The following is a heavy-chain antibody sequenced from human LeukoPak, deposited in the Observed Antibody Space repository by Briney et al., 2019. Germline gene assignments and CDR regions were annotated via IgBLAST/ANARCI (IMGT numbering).Heavy chain of an antibody. CDR2: ISAYNGNT. CDR1: GYTFTSYA. CDR3: ARGSPPRRNYDSRGYYSYYFDY. Sequence: ASVKVSCKASGYTFTSYAMNWVRQAPGQGLEWMGWISAYNGNTNYAQKLQGRVTMTTDTSTSTAYMELRSLRSDDTAVYYCARGSPPRRNYDSRGYYSYYFDYWGQGTLVTVSS. D-gene: IGHD3-22*01. J-gene: IGHJ4*02. V-gene: IGHV1-18*01.